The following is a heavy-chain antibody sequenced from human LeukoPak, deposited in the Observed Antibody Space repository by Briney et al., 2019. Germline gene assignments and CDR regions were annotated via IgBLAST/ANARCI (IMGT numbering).Heavy chain of an antibody. V-gene: IGHV1-2*02. CDR3: ARQYSSSWYNREGYDY. Sequence: ASVKVSCKASGYTFTGYYMHWVRQAPGQGLEWMGWINPNSGGTNYAQKLQGRVTMTTDTSTSTAYMELRSLRSDDTAVYYCARQYSSSWYNREGYDYWGQGTLVTVSS. D-gene: IGHD6-13*01. CDR1: GYTFTGYY. CDR2: INPNSGGT. J-gene: IGHJ4*02.